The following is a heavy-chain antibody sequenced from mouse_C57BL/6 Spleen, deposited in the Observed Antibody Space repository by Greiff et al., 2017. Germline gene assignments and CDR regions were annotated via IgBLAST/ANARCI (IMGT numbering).Heavy chain of an antibody. CDR2: ISNGGGST. V-gene: IGHV5-12*01. CDR3: ARQVGRGYFGG. Sequence: EVQLVESGGGLVQPGGSLKLSCAASGFTFSDYYMYWVRQTPEKRLEWVAYISNGGGSTYYPDTVKGRFTISRDNAKNTLYLQMSRLKSEDTAMYYCARQVGRGYFGGWGTGTTVTVSS. D-gene: IGHD4-1*01. CDR1: GFTFSDYY. J-gene: IGHJ1*03.